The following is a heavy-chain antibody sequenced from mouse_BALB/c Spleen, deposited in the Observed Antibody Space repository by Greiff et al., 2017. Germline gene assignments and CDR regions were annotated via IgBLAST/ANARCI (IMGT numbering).Heavy chain of an antibody. D-gene: IGHD2-1*01. CDR3: ASYYGNYGAMDY. Sequence: VQLQQSGAELARPGASVKMSCKASGYTFTSYTMHWVKQRPGQGLEWIGYINPSSGYTNYNQKFKDKATLTADKSSSTAYMQLSSLTSEDSAVYYSASYYGNYGAMDYWGQGTSVTVSS. V-gene: IGHV1-4*01. J-gene: IGHJ4*01. CDR1: GYTFTSYT. CDR2: INPSSGYT.